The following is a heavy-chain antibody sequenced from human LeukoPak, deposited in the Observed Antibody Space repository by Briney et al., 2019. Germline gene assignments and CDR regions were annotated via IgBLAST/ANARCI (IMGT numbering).Heavy chain of an antibody. CDR2: IYYSGST. Sequence: PSETLSLTCTVSGGSISSSSYYWGWIRQPPGKGLEWIGSIYYSGSTYYNPSLKSRVTISVDTPKNQFSLKLSSVTAADTAVYYCARDPLFKGYYGSGSLWGQGTMVTVSS. CDR3: ARDPLFKGYYGSGSL. V-gene: IGHV4-39*07. D-gene: IGHD3-10*01. CDR1: GGSISSSSYY. J-gene: IGHJ3*01.